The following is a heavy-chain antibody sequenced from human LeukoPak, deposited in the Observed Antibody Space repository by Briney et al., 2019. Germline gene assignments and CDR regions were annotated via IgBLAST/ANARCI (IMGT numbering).Heavy chain of an antibody. CDR2: ISHDGSNR. CDR1: GFTFSNYS. Sequence: GGSLRLSCATSGFTFSNYSMHWVRQAPGKGLEWVAGISHDGSNRNYGDSVKGRFTISRDISKNTLYLQMNSLRAEDTAVYYCAKARTAFDFWSGYYDYWGQGTLVTVAS. V-gene: IGHV3-30*18. D-gene: IGHD3-3*01. J-gene: IGHJ4*02. CDR3: AKARTAFDFWSGYYDY.